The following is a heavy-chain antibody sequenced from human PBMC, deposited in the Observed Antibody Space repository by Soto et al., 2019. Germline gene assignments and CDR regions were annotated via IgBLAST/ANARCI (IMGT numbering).Heavy chain of an antibody. J-gene: IGHJ4*02. CDR3: ETGVGGQFDY. CDR2: VSHDEGNK. CDR1: GFTFSRYV. D-gene: IGHD7-27*01. Sequence: GGSLRLSCAASGFTFSRYVMHWVRQAPGMGLEWVAVVSHDEGNKIYADAVKGRFTISRDNSKNTVNLQMNSLRAEDTAVYYCETGVGGQFDYWGQGTLVTVSS. V-gene: IGHV3-30-3*01.